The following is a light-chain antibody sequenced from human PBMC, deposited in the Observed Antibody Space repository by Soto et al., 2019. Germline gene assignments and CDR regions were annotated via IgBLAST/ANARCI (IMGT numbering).Light chain of an antibody. CDR3: QSHDSTNVV. V-gene: IGLV6-57*02. CDR2: EDD. J-gene: IGLJ2*01. CDR1: GGSIATNY. Sequence: NFMLTQPHSVSESPGKTVTISCTGSGGSIATNYVQWHQQRPGSAPTTVIYEDDKRPSGVPDRFSGSIDRSSNSASLIISGVKAEDEADYYCQSHDSTNVVFGRGTKLTVL.